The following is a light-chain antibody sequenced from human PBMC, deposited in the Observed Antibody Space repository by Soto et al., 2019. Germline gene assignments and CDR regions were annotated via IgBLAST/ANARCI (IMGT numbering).Light chain of an antibody. Sequence: DIQMTQSPSTLSASVGDRVTITCRASQSISSWLAWYQQKPEKAPKLLIYDASSLESGVPSSFSGSGSVTEFTLTISRLQPDDFATYYCQQYNSYSYPFGQGTKLEIK. V-gene: IGKV1-5*01. CDR3: QQYNSYSYP. J-gene: IGKJ2*01. CDR2: DAS. CDR1: QSISSW.